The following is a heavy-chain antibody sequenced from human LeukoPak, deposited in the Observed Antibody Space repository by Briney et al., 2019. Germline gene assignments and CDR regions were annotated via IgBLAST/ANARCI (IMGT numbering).Heavy chain of an antibody. CDR3: ARPGVKVALWPFDI. CDR1: GFTSSDYY. Sequence: PGGSLRLSCAASGFTSSDYYMSWIRQAPGKGLEWVSYISSSGSTIYYADSVKGRFTFSRDNAKNSLYLQMNSLRAEDTAVYYCARPGVKVALWPFDIWGQGTMVTVSS. J-gene: IGHJ3*02. CDR2: ISSSGSTI. D-gene: IGHD3-10*01. V-gene: IGHV3-11*01.